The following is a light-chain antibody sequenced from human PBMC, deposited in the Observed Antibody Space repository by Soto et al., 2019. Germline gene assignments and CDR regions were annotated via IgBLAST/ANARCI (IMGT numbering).Light chain of an antibody. CDR3: SSYTSSSTPVYV. J-gene: IGLJ1*01. CDR1: SSDVGGYNY. CDR2: DVS. Sequence: QSALTQPASVSGSPGQSITISCTGTSSDVGGYNYVPWYQQHPGKAPKLMIYDVSNRPSGVSNRFSGSKSGNTASLTISGLQAEDEADYYCSSYTSSSTPVYVFGTGTKVTVL. V-gene: IGLV2-14*01.